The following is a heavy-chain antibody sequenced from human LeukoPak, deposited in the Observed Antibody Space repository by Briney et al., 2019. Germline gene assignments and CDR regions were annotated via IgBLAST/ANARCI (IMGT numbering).Heavy chain of an antibody. J-gene: IGHJ5*02. V-gene: IGHV4-4*07. CDR2: VYSRGST. CDR1: GGSISSHY. D-gene: IGHD3-16*01. Sequence: SETLSLTCTASGGSISSHYWNWIRQPAGKRLEWIGRVYSRGSTNYNPSLKSRVTVSVDNSKNQFSLKLSSVTVADTAVYYCARSYNDYNWFDPWGQGILVTVSA. CDR3: ARSYNDYNWFDP.